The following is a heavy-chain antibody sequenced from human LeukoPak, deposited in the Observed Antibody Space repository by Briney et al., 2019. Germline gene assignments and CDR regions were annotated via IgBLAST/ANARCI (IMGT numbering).Heavy chain of an antibody. J-gene: IGHJ5*02. Sequence: ASVKVSCKASGYTFTSYDINWVRQATGQGLEWMGWMNPNSGNTGYAQKFQGRVTMTRNTSISTAYMELSSLRSEDTAVYYCARGGTYCSGDSCYQNWFDPWGQGTLVTVSS. V-gene: IGHV1-8*01. CDR2: MNPNSGNT. CDR1: GYTFTSYD. D-gene: IGHD2-15*01. CDR3: ARGGTYCSGDSCYQNWFDP.